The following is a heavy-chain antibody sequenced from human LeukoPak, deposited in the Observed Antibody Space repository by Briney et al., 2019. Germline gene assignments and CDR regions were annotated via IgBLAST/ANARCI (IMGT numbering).Heavy chain of an antibody. Sequence: SQTLSLTCAISGDSVSSNSAAWNWIRQSPSRGLEWLGRTYYRSKWYNDYAVSVKSRITINPDTSKNQFSLQLNSVTPEDTAVYYCARGNLMITFGGVIVTDFDYWGQGTLVTVSS. CDR1: GDSVSSNSAA. J-gene: IGHJ4*02. D-gene: IGHD3-16*02. CDR3: ARGNLMITFGGVIVTDFDY. CDR2: TYYRSKWYN. V-gene: IGHV6-1*01.